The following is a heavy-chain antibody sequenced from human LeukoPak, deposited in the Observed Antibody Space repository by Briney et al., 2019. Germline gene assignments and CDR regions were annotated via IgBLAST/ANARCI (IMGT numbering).Heavy chain of an antibody. CDR3: ARSDTLTYCGSDCFSLFDS. V-gene: IGHV4-31*03. D-gene: IGHD2-21*02. CDR1: GGSISSGGHY. J-gene: IGHJ4*02. Sequence: SQTLSLTCTVSGGSISSGGHYWSWIRQHPGKGLEWIGYISYSGSTHYKPSLEGRVSISMETSKSQFSLKLNSVTAADMAMYYCARSDTLTYCGSDCFSLFDSWGRGTLVTVSS. CDR2: ISYSGST.